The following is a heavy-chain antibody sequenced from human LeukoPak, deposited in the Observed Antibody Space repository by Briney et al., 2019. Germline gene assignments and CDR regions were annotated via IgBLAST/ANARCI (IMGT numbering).Heavy chain of an antibody. CDR1: GYTFVNYG. Sequence: ASVKVSCKASGYTFVNYGITWVRQAPGQGLEWMGWISPYSGNTKYAERFQGRVTMTTEKSTNTAYLELRSLTYDDTAVYFCARAITIFGVTIPDGMDVWGQGTTVSVSS. V-gene: IGHV1-18*01. CDR2: ISPYSGNT. D-gene: IGHD3-3*01. CDR3: ARAITIFGVTIPDGMDV. J-gene: IGHJ6*02.